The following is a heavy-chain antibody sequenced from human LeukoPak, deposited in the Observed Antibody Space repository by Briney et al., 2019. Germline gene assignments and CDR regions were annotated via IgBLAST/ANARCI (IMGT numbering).Heavy chain of an antibody. D-gene: IGHD7-27*01. V-gene: IGHV3-30*02. J-gene: IGHJ4*02. CDR1: GFTFSSYG. Sequence: PGGSLRLSCAASGFTFSSYGMLWVRQAPGKGLEWVAYIRYDGSNKYYADSVKGRFTISRDNSKNTLYLQMNSLRAEDTAVYYCAKDQKANWVWFDYWGQGTLVTVSS. CDR2: IRYDGSNK. CDR3: AKDQKANWVWFDY.